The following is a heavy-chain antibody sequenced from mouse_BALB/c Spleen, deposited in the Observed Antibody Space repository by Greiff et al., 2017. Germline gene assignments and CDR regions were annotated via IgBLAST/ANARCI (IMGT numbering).Heavy chain of an antibody. V-gene: IGHV1-14*01. CDR3: ASWYYGSSYGFAY. CDR2: INPYNDGT. J-gene: IGHJ3*01. Sequence: EVHLVESGPELVKPGASVKMSCKASGYTFTSYVMHWVKQKPGQGLEWIGYINPYNDGTKYNEKFKGKATLTSDKSSSTAYMELSSLTSEDSAVYYCASWYYGSSYGFAYWGQGTLVTVSA. CDR1: GYTFTSYV. D-gene: IGHD1-1*01.